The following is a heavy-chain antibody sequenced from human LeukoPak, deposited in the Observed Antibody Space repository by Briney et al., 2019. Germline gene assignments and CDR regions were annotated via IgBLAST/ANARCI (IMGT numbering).Heavy chain of an antibody. Sequence: GGSLRLSCVASGFTFGKYWMSWVRQAPGKGLEWVANIKLDGSEKNCVDSVKGRFTISRDNTKNSLYLQMNSLRVEDTAVFYCARDQYDTWSRRGNFDSWGQGTLVIVSS. V-gene: IGHV3-7*03. J-gene: IGHJ4*02. CDR2: IKLDGSEK. CDR1: GFTFGKYW. CDR3: ARDQYDTWSRRGNFDS. D-gene: IGHD3-3*01.